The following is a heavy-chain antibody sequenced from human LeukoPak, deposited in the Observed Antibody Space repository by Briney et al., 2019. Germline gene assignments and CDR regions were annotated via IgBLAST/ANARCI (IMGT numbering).Heavy chain of an antibody. Sequence: PGGSLRLSCAASGFTFSGYWMSWVRQAPGKGLEWVANIKQDGSEKYYVASVKGRFTISRDNAKKSLYLQMNSLRAEDTAVYYCAELGITMIGGVWGKGTTVTISS. CDR3: AELGITMIGGV. V-gene: IGHV3-7*01. J-gene: IGHJ6*04. CDR2: IKQDGSEK. CDR1: GFTFSGYW. D-gene: IGHD3-10*02.